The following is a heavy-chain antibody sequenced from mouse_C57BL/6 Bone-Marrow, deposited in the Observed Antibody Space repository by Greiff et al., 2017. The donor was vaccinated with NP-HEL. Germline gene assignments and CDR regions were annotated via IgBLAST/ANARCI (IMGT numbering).Heavy chain of an antibody. CDR3: ARERDDYSFAY. Sequence: VQLVESGAELVRPGASVKLSCKASGYTFTSYGISWVKQRTGQGLEWIGEIYPRSGNNYYNEKFKGKATLTADKSSSTAYMELRSLTSEDSAVYFCARERDDYSFAYWGQGTLVTVSA. D-gene: IGHD2-4*01. CDR1: GYTFTSYG. V-gene: IGHV1-81*01. J-gene: IGHJ3*01. CDR2: IYPRSGNN.